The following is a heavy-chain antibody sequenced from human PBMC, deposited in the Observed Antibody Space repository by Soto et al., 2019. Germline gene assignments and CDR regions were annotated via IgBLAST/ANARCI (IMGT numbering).Heavy chain of an antibody. CDR2: ISSSSSTI. CDR3: AREEASYYDFWSGHYTGMDV. V-gene: IGHV3-48*02. CDR1: GFTFSSYS. J-gene: IGHJ6*02. D-gene: IGHD3-3*01. Sequence: GVSLRLSCAASGFTFSSYSMNWVRQAPGKGLEWVSYISSSSSTIYYADSVKGRFTISRDNAKNSLYLQMNSLRDEDTAVYYCAREEASYYDFWSGHYTGMDVWGQGTTVTV.